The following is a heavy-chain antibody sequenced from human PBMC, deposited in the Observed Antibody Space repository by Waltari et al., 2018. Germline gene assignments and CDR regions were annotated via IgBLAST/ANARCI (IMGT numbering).Heavy chain of an antibody. CDR1: GASFNDYF. Sequence: VQFQQWGATLLKPSETLSLTCTVYGASFNDYFWVWIRQAPGNGLEWIGEINHSGNTNYKSSLKSRATISVYTSKSQVSLSLRSVTAADTAVYYCARAPAMVRRAFDSWGQGALVTVSS. D-gene: IGHD3-10*01. CDR2: INHSGNT. V-gene: IGHV4-34*01. CDR3: ARAPAMVRRAFDS. J-gene: IGHJ4*02.